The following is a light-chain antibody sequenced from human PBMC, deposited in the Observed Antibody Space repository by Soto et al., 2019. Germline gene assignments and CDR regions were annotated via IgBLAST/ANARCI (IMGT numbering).Light chain of an antibody. CDR1: QGISSY. CDR3: QQLNT. Sequence: DIQLTQSPSFLSASIGGRVTITCRASQGISSYLAWYQQKPGQAPKLLIYGASTLESGVPSRFSGSGSGTEFTLTISSLQPEDFATYYCQQLNTFGHGTRLEIK. V-gene: IGKV1-9*01. J-gene: IGKJ5*01. CDR2: GAS.